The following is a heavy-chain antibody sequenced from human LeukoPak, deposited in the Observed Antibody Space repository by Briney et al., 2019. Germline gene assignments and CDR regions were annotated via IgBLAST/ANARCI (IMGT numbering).Heavy chain of an antibody. CDR2: IYYSGST. V-gene: IGHV4-59*08. D-gene: IGHD2-2*01. CDR1: GGSISSYY. Sequence: SETLSLTCTVSGGSISSYYWSWIRQPPGKGLEWIGYIYYSGSTNYNPSLKSRVTISVDTSKNQFSLKLSSVTAADTAVYYCARQEVWYCSSTSCQIIDYWGQGTLVTVSS. J-gene: IGHJ4*02. CDR3: ARQEVWYCSSTSCQIIDY.